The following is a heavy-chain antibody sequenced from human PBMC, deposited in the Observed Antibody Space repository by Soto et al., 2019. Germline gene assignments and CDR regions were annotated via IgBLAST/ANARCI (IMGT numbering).Heavy chain of an antibody. CDR1: GFMFSAYW. CDR2: IKQDESEK. CDR3: ATWFGQLGAF. J-gene: IGHJ4*02. Sequence: GGSLRLSCAASGFMFSAYWMAWVRQAPGKGLEWVANIKQDESEKNYVDPVKGRFTISRDNAKSSLYLEMNSLRVEDTAVYYCATWFGQLGAFWGQGTLVTVSS. D-gene: IGHD3-10*01. V-gene: IGHV3-7*05.